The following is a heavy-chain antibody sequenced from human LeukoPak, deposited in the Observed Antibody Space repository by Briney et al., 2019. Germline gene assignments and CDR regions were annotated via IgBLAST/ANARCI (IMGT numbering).Heavy chain of an antibody. V-gene: IGHV4-59*08. Sequence: SETLSLTCTVTGDSFISYHWSWIRQSPGKGLEGIAYISDSGSTNHNPSLKSRVTISVDTSKKQLSLKLSSVPAADTAVYYCARHSGLYTDFYFDYWGQGTLVTVSS. CDR1: GDSFISYH. D-gene: IGHD3-10*01. CDR3: ARHSGLYTDFYFDY. J-gene: IGHJ4*02. CDR2: ISDSGST.